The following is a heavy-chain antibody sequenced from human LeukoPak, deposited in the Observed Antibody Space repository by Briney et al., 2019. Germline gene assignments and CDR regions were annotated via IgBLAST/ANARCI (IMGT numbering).Heavy chain of an antibody. CDR1: GYTFTGYY. V-gene: IGHV1-2*02. J-gene: IGHJ6*03. D-gene: IGHD2-2*01. Sequence: ASVKVSCKASGYTFTGYYMHWVRQAPGQGLEWMGWINPNSGGTNYAQKFQGRVTMTRDTSISTAYMELSRLRSDDTAVYYCPRGPKDIVVVPAADGTYYYYYYYMDVWGKGTTVTVSS. CDR3: PRGPKDIVVVPAADGTYYYYYYYMDV. CDR2: INPNSGGT.